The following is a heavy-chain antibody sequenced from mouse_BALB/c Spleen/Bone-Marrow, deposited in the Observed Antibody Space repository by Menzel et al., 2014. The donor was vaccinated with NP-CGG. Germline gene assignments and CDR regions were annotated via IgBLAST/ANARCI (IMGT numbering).Heavy chain of an antibody. D-gene: IGHD3-2*01. J-gene: IGHJ4*01. CDR2: IHPSNGRT. Sequence: VQLQQSGTELVKPGASVKLSCKAPGYTFTSYWIHWVKQRPGQGLEWIGEIHPSNGRTNYSEKFKTKATLTVDKSSTTAHMQLRSLTSEDSAVYYCARGTARAMMDYWGQGTSVTVSS. CDR1: GYTFTSYW. V-gene: IGHV1S81*02. CDR3: ARGTARAMMDY.